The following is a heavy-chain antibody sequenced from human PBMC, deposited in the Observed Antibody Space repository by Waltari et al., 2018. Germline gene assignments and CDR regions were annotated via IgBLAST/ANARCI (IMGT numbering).Heavy chain of an antibody. D-gene: IGHD6-19*01. V-gene: IGHV3-30*18. CDR1: GFTFTAFG. CDR3: AKDGVAVPGFLSKPDY. CDR2: ISYNGNKE. J-gene: IGHJ4*02. Sequence: VQLVDSGGSVVQPGGYRRLSCAAAGFTFTAFGIHWVRQVPGRGLDWVASISYNGNKELYGDSVKGRFTISRDNSKNTVYLQMDGLRGDDTGVYYCAKDGVAVPGFLSKPDYWGRGTLVTVSS.